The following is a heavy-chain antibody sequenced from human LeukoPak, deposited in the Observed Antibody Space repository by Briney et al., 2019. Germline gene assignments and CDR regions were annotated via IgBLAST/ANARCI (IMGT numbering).Heavy chain of an antibody. Sequence: GGSLRLSCAASGFTFSDYGIHWIRQAPGKGLEWVAFIRYDGSNKYYADSVKGRFTISRDNSKNTLYLQMNSLRAEDTAVYYCAKDFPLSSGRYYFDYWGQGTLVTVSS. V-gene: IGHV3-30*02. CDR3: AKDFPLSSGRYYFDY. D-gene: IGHD6-19*01. CDR1: GFTFSDYG. CDR2: IRYDGSNK. J-gene: IGHJ4*02.